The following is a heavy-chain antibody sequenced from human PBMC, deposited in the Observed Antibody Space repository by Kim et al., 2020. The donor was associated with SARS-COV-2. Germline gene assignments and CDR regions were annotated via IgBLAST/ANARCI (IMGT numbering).Heavy chain of an antibody. V-gene: IGHV1-8*01. Sequence: PGYAQKFQGRVTMTRNTSISTAYMELSSLRSEDTAVYYCAGGIAVAGTPWGQGTLVTVSS. CDR2: P. J-gene: IGHJ5*02. CDR3: AGGIAVAGTP. D-gene: IGHD6-19*01.